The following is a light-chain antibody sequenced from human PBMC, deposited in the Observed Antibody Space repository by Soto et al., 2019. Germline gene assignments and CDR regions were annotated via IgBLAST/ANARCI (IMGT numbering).Light chain of an antibody. J-gene: IGKJ4*01. CDR2: GAS. V-gene: IGKV3-15*01. CDR3: QQYNNWPLT. Sequence: IVLTQSPATLSVSPGEKATLSCRASQSISSNLAWYQQKPGQAPRLLMYGASTRATAIPARFSGSGSGTEFTLTISSLQSEDFAVYYCQQYNNWPLTFGGGTKVDIK. CDR1: QSISSN.